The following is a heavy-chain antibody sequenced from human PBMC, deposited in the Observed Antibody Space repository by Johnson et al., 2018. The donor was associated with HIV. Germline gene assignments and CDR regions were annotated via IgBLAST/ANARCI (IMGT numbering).Heavy chain of an antibody. CDR3: AKDIMWDCGGYCWGAFDI. J-gene: IGHJ3*02. Sequence: VQLVESGGGLVQPGGSLRLSCAASGFTFSSYAMTWVRQAPGKGLEWVSTISGSGGSTYYIDSVKGRFTISRDSSKNTLYLQMNSLRAEDTAIYYGAKDIMWDCGGYCWGAFDIWGQGTMGTVSS. CDR1: GFTFSSYA. CDR2: ISGSGGST. D-gene: IGHD2-21*02. V-gene: IGHV3-23*04.